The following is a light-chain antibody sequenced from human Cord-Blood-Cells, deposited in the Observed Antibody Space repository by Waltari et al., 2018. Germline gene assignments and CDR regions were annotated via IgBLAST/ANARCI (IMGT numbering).Light chain of an antibody. CDR1: SSDVGSYNL. J-gene: IGLJ1*01. V-gene: IGLV2-23*01. CDR2: EGS. Sequence: QSALPQPASVSGSPGQSITISCTGTSSDVGSYNLVSWYHQHHGKAPNLMIYEGSKRPSGVSNRFSGSKSGNTTSLTISGLQAEDEADYYCCSYAGSSTYVFGTGTKVTVL. CDR3: CSYAGSSTYV.